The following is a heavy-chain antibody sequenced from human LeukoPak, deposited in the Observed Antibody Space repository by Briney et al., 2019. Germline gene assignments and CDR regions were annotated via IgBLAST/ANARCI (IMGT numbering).Heavy chain of an antibody. CDR1: VFTFSSYG. CDR2: IRYDGSNK. D-gene: IGHD2-2*01. J-gene: IGHJ5*02. CDR3: AKAGGVVVPDARKLTWFHP. V-gene: IGHV3-30*02. Sequence: GGSLRLSCAASVFTFSSYGMHWVRQAPGKGLEWVAFIRYDGSNKYYADSVKGRFTISRDNSKNTLYLQMNSLRAEDTAVYYCAKAGGVVVPDARKLTWFHPWAQGTLVTVSS.